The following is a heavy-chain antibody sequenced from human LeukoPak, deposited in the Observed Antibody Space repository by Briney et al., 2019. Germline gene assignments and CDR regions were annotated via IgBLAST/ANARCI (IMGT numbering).Heavy chain of an antibody. J-gene: IGHJ4*02. Sequence: QPRGSLRLSCAASGFTFTSYSMSWVRQAPGKGLEWVSGTSDRGDYTYYADSVKGRFTISRDNSKNTLYLQMNSLRAEDTALYFCAKKAQYNGNYPLDYWGQGTLVTVSS. V-gene: IGHV3-23*01. CDR3: AKKAQYNGNYPLDY. CDR1: GFTFTSYS. D-gene: IGHD1-26*01. CDR2: TSDRGDYT.